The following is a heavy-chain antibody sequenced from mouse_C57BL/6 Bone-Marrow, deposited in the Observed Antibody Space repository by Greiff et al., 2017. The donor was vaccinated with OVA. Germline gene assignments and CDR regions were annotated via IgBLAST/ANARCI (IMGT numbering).Heavy chain of an antibody. J-gene: IGHJ3*01. D-gene: IGHD2-4*01. Sequence: QVQLQQPGAELVMPGASVKLSCKASGYTFTSYWMHWVKQRPGQGLEWIGEIDPSDSYTNYNQKFKGKSTLTVDKSSSTAYMQLSSLTSEDSAVYYCARSYDYDSWCADWGQGTLGTVSA. CDR3: ARSYDYDSWCAD. CDR1: GYTFTSYW. CDR2: IDPSDSYT. V-gene: IGHV1-69*01.